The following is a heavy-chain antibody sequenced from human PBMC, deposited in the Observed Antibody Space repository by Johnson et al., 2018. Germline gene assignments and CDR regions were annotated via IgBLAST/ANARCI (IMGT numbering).Heavy chain of an antibody. J-gene: IGHJ6*02. D-gene: IGHD3-10*01. V-gene: IGHV1-69*01. CDR3: ARMLLWFGELSSYYYYGMDG. CDR1: GGTFNTYA. CDR2: IIPIFGTA. Sequence: QVQLQESGAEMKKSGSSVKVSCKASGGTFNTYAIIWVRQAPGQGLEWMGGIIPIFGTANYAQKFQGRVTISADESTSTAYMGLSSLRSEDTAVYYCARMLLWFGELSSYYYYGMDGWGQGTTVTVSS.